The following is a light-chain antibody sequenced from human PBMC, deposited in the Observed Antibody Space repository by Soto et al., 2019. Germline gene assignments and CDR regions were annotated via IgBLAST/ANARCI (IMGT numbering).Light chain of an antibody. CDR2: GNS. J-gene: IGLJ1*01. CDR3: QSYDSSLRGV. CDR1: SSNIGAGYD. Sequence: QSALTQPPSVSGAPGQRVTISCTGSSSNIGAGYDVPWYQQLPGTAPKLLIYGNSNRPSGVPDRFSGSKSGTSASLAITGLQVEDEADYYCQSYDSSLRGVFGTGTKVTVL. V-gene: IGLV1-40*01.